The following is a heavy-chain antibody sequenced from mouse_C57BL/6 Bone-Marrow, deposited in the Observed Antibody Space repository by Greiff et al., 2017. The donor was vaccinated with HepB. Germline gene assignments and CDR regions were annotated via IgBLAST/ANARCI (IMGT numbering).Heavy chain of an antibody. D-gene: IGHD3-2*02. Sequence: VQLQQPGAELVMPGASVKLSCKASGYTFTSYWMHWVKQRPGQGLEWIGEIDPSDSYTNYNQKFKGKSTLTVDKSSSTAYMQLSSLTSEDSAVYYCARFRYWYFDVWGKGTTVTVSS. J-gene: IGHJ1*03. V-gene: IGHV1-69*01. CDR3: ARFRYWYFDV. CDR2: IDPSDSYT. CDR1: GYTFTSYW.